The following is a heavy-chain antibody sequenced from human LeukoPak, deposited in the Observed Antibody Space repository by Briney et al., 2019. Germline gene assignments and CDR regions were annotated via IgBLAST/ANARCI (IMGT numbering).Heavy chain of an antibody. CDR3: ARAAHSGSLAPFDY. V-gene: IGHV4-61*02. D-gene: IGHD1-26*01. Sequence: SETLSLTCTVSGDSISSDDYYWSWIRQPAGKGLEWIGRFSASGNSNYNPSLKSRLTISVDRSKNQFSLKLTSVTAADTAVYYCARAAHSGSLAPFDYWGQGTLVTVSS. J-gene: IGHJ4*02. CDR2: FSASGNS. CDR1: GDSISSDDYY.